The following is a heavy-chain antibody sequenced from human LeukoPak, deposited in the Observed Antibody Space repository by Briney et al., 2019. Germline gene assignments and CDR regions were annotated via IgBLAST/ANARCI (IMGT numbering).Heavy chain of an antibody. V-gene: IGHV1-2*02. Sequence: GASVKVSCKASGYTFTGYYMHWVRQAPGQGLEWMGWINPNSGGTNYAQKFQGRVTMTRDTSISTAYMELSRLRSDDTAVYYCATSAGYYNSWRQPFDYWGQGTLVTVSS. CDR3: ATSAGYYNSWRQPFDY. D-gene: IGHD2-15*01. J-gene: IGHJ4*02. CDR1: GYTFTGYY. CDR2: INPNSGGT.